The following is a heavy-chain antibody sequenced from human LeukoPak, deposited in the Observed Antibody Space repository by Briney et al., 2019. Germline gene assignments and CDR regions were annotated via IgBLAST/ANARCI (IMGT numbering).Heavy chain of an antibody. CDR1: GGSISSGDYY. J-gene: IGHJ3*02. CDR3: AREGGGSAAAAREDAFDI. D-gene: IGHD2-15*01. V-gene: IGHV4-30-4*01. Sequence: SETLSLTCTVSGGSISSGDYYWSWIRQPPGKGLEWIGYIYYSGSTYYNPSLKSRVTISVDTSKNQFSLKLSSVTAADTAVYYCAREGGGSAAAAREDAFDIWGQGTMVTVSS. CDR2: IYYSGST.